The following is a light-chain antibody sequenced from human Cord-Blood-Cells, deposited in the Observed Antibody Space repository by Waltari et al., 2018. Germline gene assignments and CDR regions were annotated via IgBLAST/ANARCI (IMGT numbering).Light chain of an antibody. CDR3: SSYTSSSTLV. Sequence: QSALTPPASGAGPPWQANTIPRPCTSSDGRGFNHVSWYQQHPGKAPKLMIYDVSNRPSGVSNRFSGSKSGNTASLTISGLQAEDEADYYCSSYTSSSTLVFGTGTKVTVL. V-gene: IGLV2-14*01. J-gene: IGLJ1*01. CDR2: DVS. CDR1: SSDGRGFNH.